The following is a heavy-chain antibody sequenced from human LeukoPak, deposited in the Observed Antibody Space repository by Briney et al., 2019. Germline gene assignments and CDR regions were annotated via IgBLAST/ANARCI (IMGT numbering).Heavy chain of an antibody. CDR1: GFTFRNHG. CDR2: IWYDGSNK. J-gene: IGHJ4*02. D-gene: IGHD2/OR15-2a*01. CDR3: VRDRGALQYFDY. V-gene: IGHV3-33*01. Sequence: GGSLRLSCAASGFTFRNHGMHWIRQAPGKGLEWVAIIWYDGSNKYYAASVNGRFTTSRDNSKNTLYLQMNSLRDDDTAVYYCVRDRGALQYFDYWGQGTLVTVSS.